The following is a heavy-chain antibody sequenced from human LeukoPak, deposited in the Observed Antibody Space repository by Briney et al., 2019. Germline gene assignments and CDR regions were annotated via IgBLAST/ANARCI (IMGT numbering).Heavy chain of an antibody. J-gene: IGHJ4*02. CDR3: ARMSGSGSYYNRKYHFGY. CDR1: GISLSNYA. Sequence: PGGSLRLSCVVSGISLSNYAMTWVRQPPGKGLEWIGSIYYCGTTYYNPSLKSRVTVSVDTSKNQFSLKLSSVTAADTAVYYCARMSGSGSYYNRKYHFGYWGQGTLVTVSS. V-gene: IGHV4-39*01. CDR2: IYYCGTT. D-gene: IGHD3-10*01.